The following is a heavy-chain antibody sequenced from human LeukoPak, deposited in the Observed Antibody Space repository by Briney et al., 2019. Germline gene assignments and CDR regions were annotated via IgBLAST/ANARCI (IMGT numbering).Heavy chain of an antibody. CDR3: ARGAYDSKAFDI. V-gene: IGHV3-30*02. Sequence: GGSLRLSCAASGFTFSTYGMSWVRQAPGKGPEWVAFTRFDDSYKAYGDSVKGRFTISRDNSKNTLYLQMDSLRSDDTAVYYCARGAYDSKAFDIWGQGTMVTVSS. CDR1: GFTFSTYG. D-gene: IGHD3-22*01. J-gene: IGHJ3*02. CDR2: TRFDDSYK.